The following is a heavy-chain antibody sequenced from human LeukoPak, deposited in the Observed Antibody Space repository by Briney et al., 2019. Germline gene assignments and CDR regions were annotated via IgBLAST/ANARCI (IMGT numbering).Heavy chain of an antibody. CDR3: ARGRYYEVPYYFDY. D-gene: IGHD3-3*01. CDR2: IKEDGSAK. CDR1: GFTFSSYW. Sequence: GGSLRLSCAASGFTFSSYWMTWVRQAPGRGLEWVANIKEDGSAKYYVDSMKGRFTISRDNAKNSLYLQMNSLRAEDTAVYYCARGRYYEVPYYFDYWGQGTLVTVSS. V-gene: IGHV3-7*01. J-gene: IGHJ4*02.